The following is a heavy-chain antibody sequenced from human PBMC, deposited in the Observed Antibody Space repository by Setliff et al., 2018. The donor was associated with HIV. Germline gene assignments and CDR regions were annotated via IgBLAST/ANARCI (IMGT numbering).Heavy chain of an antibody. J-gene: IGHJ3*01. CDR1: GFTFSVYG. V-gene: IGHV3-33*01. D-gene: IGHD2-21*01. CDR2: IWYDGGRK. Sequence: SLRLSCEGSGFTFSVYGMHWVRQAPGKGLEWVAVIWYDGGRKHYADSVKGRFTISRDDSNNTLYLQLNSLRAEDTAIYYCARGQFRLRPDSLDLWGQGTLVTVS. CDR3: ARGQFRLRPDSLDL.